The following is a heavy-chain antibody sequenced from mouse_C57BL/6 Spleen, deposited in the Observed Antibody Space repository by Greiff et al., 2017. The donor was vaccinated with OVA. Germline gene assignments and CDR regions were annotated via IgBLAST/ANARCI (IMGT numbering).Heavy chain of an antibody. D-gene: IGHD1-1*01. J-gene: IGHJ3*01. CDR1: GYTFTDYE. Sequence: VQLQQSGAELVRPGASVTLSCKASGYTFTDYEMHWVKQTPVHGLEWIGAIDPETGGTAYNQKFKGKAILTADKSSSTAYRVLRSLTSEDSAVYYCTRSDLLRRAWFAYWGQGTLVTVSA. V-gene: IGHV1-15*01. CDR3: TRSDLLRRAWFAY. CDR2: IDPETGGT.